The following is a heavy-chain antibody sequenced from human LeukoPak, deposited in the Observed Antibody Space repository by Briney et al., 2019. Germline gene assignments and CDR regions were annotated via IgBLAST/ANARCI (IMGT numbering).Heavy chain of an antibody. CDR2: INAGNGNT. CDR1: GYTFTSYA. V-gene: IGHV1-3*03. CDR3: AREGRSSGWYYYYYYMDV. D-gene: IGHD6-19*01. Sequence: ASVTVSCKASGYTFTSYAMHWVRQAPGQRLEWMGWINAGNGNTKYSQEFQGRVTITRDTSASTAYMELSSLRSEDMAVYYCAREGRSSGWYYYYYYMDVWGKGTTVTVSS. J-gene: IGHJ6*03.